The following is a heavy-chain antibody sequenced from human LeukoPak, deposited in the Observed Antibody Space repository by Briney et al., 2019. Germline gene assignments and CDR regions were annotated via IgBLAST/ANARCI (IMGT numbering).Heavy chain of an antibody. CDR2: ITGNGGTT. J-gene: IGHJ4*02. Sequence: GGSLRLSCAASGFTFSSYGMSWVRQAPGKGLEWVSAITGNGGTTYYADSVKGHFTISRDNSKNTLYLQTNSLRAEDTAVYYCAKDRAGVIVEPPYWGQGTLVTVSS. D-gene: IGHD3-22*01. CDR1: GFTFSSYG. V-gene: IGHV3-23*01. CDR3: AKDRAGVIVEPPY.